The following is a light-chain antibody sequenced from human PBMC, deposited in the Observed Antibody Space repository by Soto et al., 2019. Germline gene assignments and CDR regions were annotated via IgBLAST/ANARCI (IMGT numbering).Light chain of an antibody. CDR2: KAS. V-gene: IGKV1-5*03. CDR1: QTISSW. J-gene: IGKJ5*01. CDR3: LQHNSYPIT. Sequence: DIQMTQSPSTLSGSVGDRVTITCRASQTISSWLAWYQQKPGKAPKLLIYKASTLKSGVPSRFSGSGSGTEFTLTISSLQPEDFATYYCLQHNSYPITFGQGTDWRL.